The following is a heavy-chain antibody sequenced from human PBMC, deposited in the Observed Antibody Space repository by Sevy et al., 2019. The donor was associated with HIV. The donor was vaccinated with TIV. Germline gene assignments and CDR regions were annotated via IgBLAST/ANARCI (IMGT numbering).Heavy chain of an antibody. Sequence: ASVKVSCKVSGRTLTQLSIHWVRQAPGKGREWMGTFDPEDDEKIYAQKFQGRVTMTEDTSTDTAYMELSRLRSEDTAVYYCATTKDYYESSGYPFDYWGQGTLVTVSS. D-gene: IGHD5-12*01. J-gene: IGHJ4*02. V-gene: IGHV1-24*01. CDR3: ATTKDYYESSGYPFDY. CDR2: FDPEDDEK. CDR1: GRTLTQLS.